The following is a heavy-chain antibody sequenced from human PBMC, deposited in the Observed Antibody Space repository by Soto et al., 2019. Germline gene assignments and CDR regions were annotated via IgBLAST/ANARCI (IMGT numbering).Heavy chain of an antibody. CDR1: GFTFRSYT. Sequence: SLRLSCAASGFTFRSYTMHWVRQAPGKGLEWVTLIAYDGDIKYYADSVKGRFAVSRDNSQNTLYLQMNSLTPEDTALYYCARSGGSSSPATRYFEHWGQGTLVTVSS. V-gene: IGHV3-30*09. J-gene: IGHJ4*02. CDR2: IAYDGDIK. CDR3: ARSGGSSSPATRYFEH. D-gene: IGHD3-16*01.